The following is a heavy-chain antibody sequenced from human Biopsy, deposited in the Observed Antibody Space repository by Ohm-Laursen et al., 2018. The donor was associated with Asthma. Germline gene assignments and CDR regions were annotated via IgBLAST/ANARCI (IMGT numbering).Heavy chain of an antibody. V-gene: IGHV2-5*02. D-gene: IGHD1-26*01. J-gene: IGHJ4*02. CDR1: GFSLSTSGGG. CDR3: VHTLVGLKAFDF. CDR2: IYWDDDK. Sequence: TQTLTLTCTFSGFSLSTSGGGVGWIRQPPGKALEWLGNIYWDDDKRYSPSLQSRLTITRDPPKDQVVLSMTNMGPVDTGTYYCVHTLVGLKAFDFWGLGTLVTVSS.